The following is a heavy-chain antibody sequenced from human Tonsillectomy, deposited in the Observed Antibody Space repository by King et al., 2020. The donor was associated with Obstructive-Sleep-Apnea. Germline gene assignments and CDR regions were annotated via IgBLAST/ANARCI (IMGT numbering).Heavy chain of an antibody. CDR1: GFTFSSYS. D-gene: IGHD2-8*01. V-gene: IGHV3-48*04. CDR3: ASATKTLNYYYGMDV. Sequence: VQLVESGGGLVQPGGSLRLSCEASGFTFSSYSLNWVRQAPGQGLEWVSYISSSSSTIYYADSVKGRFTISRDNAKNSLYLHMNSLRAEDTAVYYCASATKTLNYYYGMDVWGQGTTVTVSS. J-gene: IGHJ6*02. CDR2: ISSSSSTI.